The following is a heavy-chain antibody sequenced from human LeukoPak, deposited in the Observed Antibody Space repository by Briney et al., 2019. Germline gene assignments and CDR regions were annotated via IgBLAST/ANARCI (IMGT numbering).Heavy chain of an antibody. V-gene: IGHV4-31*03. CDR3: ARVKRIVVVPAAALPGSRWDYYYYGMDV. J-gene: IGHJ6*02. CDR1: GGSISSGGYY. D-gene: IGHD2-2*01. CDR2: IYYSGST. Sequence: KSSETLSLTCTVSGGSISSGGYYWSWIRQHPGKGLEWIGYIYYSGSTYYNPSLKSRVTISVDTSKNQFSLKLSSVTAADTAVYYCARVKRIVVVPAAALPGSRWDYYYYGMDVWGQGTTVTVSS.